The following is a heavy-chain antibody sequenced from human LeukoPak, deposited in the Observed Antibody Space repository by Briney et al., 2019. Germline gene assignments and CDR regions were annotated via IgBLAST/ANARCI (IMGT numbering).Heavy chain of an antibody. CDR1: GYTFTDYY. J-gene: IGHJ5*02. CDR3: ARDAIGVVGTISWFDP. D-gene: IGHD1-26*01. Sequence: GASVKVSCKASGYTFTDYYIYWVRQAPGQGLEWMGWINPNSGDTNYALRFQDRVTMTSDTSISTAYIELSRLRSDDTAVYYCARDAIGVVGTISWFDPWGQGTLVTVSS. V-gene: IGHV1-2*02. CDR2: INPNSGDT.